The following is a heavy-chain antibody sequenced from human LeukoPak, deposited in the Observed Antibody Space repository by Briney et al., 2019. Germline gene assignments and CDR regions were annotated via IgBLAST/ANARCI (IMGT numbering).Heavy chain of an antibody. D-gene: IGHD3-3*01. Sequence: PSETLSLTCAVYGGSLSGYYWSWIRQPPGKGLEWIGEINHSGSTYYNPSLKSRVTISVDTSKNQFSLKLSSVTAADTAVYYCARVQRITIFGVVRWFDPWGQGTLVTVSS. V-gene: IGHV4-34*01. J-gene: IGHJ5*02. CDR1: GGSLSGYY. CDR2: INHSGST. CDR3: ARVQRITIFGVVRWFDP.